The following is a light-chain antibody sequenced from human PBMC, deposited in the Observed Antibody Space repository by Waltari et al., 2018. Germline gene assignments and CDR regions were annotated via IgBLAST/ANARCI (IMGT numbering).Light chain of an antibody. CDR3: QVWDSNTGI. CDR2: QNS. V-gene: IGLV3-1*01. Sequence: SYELTQPPSVSVSPGQTASIPCPGDKLGNKNACWYQQKPGQSPVVVIYQNSKRPSGIPERFSGSNSGNTATLTISGTQATDEADYYCQVWDSNTGIFGGGTKLTVL. J-gene: IGLJ2*01. CDR1: KLGNKN.